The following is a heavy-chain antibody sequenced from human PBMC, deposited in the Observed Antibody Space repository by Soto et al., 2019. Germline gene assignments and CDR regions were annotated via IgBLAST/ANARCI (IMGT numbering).Heavy chain of an antibody. D-gene: IGHD4-17*01. Sequence: ASVKVSCKASGCTFTGYYMHWVRQAPGQGLEWMGWINPNSGGTNYAQKFQGRVTMTRDTSISTAYMELSRLRSDDTAVYYCARGKVLRSYYYGMDVWGQGTTVTVS. CDR3: ARGKVLRSYYYGMDV. J-gene: IGHJ6*02. CDR1: GCTFTGYY. CDR2: INPNSGGT. V-gene: IGHV1-2*02.